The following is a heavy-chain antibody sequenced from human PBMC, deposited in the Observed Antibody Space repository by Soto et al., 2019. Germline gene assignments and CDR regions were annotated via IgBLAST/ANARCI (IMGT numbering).Heavy chain of an antibody. CDR1: GFTFSSYW. Sequence: EVQLVESGGGLVQPGGSLRLSCAASGFTFSSYWMHWVRQAPGKGLVWVARINSDGSSISYADSVKGRFTISRDNAKNTLYLQMTSLRAEDTAVYYCAKRTSMSGNYYFDYWGQGILVTVSS. V-gene: IGHV3-74*01. CDR2: INSDGSSI. D-gene: IGHD3-10*01. CDR3: AKRTSMSGNYYFDY. J-gene: IGHJ4*02.